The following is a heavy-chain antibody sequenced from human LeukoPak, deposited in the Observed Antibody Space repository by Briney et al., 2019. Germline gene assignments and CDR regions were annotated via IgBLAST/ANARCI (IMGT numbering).Heavy chain of an antibody. CDR3: VRVGRGYSSYFDN. J-gene: IGHJ4*02. V-gene: IGHV3-21*01. CDR1: GFSFSSYA. Sequence: GGSLRLSCAASGFSFSSYAMSWVRQAPGKGLEWVSCIASSGTYIYYADSVKGRFTISRDDAKKSLYLQVDSLRAEDTAVYYCVRVGRGYSSYFDNWGQGTLVTVSS. CDR2: IASSGTYI. D-gene: IGHD5-18*01.